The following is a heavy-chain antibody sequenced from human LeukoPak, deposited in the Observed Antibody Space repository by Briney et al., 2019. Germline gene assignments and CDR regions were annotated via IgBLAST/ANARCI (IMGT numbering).Heavy chain of an antibody. CDR2: IYYSGST. CDR1: GGSISSYY. D-gene: IGHD6-19*01. V-gene: IGHV4-59*08. Sequence: SETLSLTCTVSGGSISSYYWSWIRQPPGKGLEWIGYIYYSGSTNYNPSLKSRVTISVDTSKNQFSLKLSSVTAADAAIYYCARAVSGRFDYWGQGTLVTVSS. J-gene: IGHJ4*02. CDR3: ARAVSGRFDY.